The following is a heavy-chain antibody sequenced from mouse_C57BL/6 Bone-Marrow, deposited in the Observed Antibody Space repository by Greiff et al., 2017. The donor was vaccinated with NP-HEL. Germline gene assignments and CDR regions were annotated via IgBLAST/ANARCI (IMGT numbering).Heavy chain of an antibody. CDR1: GYTFTDYY. Sequence: VQLQQSGPELVKPGASVKISCKASGYTFTDYYMNWVKQSHGKSLEWIGDINPNNGGTSYNQKFKGKATLTVDKSSSTAYMELRSLTSEDSAVYYCARLTGWAMDYWGQGTSVTVSS. D-gene: IGHD4-1*01. V-gene: IGHV1-26*01. CDR3: ARLTGWAMDY. CDR2: INPNNGGT. J-gene: IGHJ4*01.